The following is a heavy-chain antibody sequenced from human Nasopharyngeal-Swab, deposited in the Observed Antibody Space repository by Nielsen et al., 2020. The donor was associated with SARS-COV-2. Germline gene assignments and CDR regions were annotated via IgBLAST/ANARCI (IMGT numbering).Heavy chain of an antibody. CDR1: GDSIRSGNY. J-gene: IGHJ4*02. Sequence: SETLSLTCTVSGDSIRSGNYWGWIRQPPGKGLEWIGSIYHNGRTNYKLSLKSRVTMSVDTSKNHFSLKLSSVTAADTAVYYCARDLARSTGYLDSWGQGILVTVSS. CDR2: IYHNGRT. V-gene: IGHV4-38-2*02. CDR3: ARDLARSTGYLDS.